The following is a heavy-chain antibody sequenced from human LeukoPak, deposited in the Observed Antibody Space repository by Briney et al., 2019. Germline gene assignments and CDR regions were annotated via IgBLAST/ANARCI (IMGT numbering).Heavy chain of an antibody. CDR2: ISYDGSNK. V-gene: IGHV3-30*04. D-gene: IGHD6-13*01. CDR1: GFAFSSYA. CDR3: ARDRGYSSSWPLDY. Sequence: GRSLRLSCAASGFAFSSYAMHWVRQAPGKGREWVAVISYDGSNKYYADSVKGRFTISRDNSKNTLYLQMNSLRAEDTAVYYCARDRGYSSSWPLDYWGQGTLVTVSS. J-gene: IGHJ4*02.